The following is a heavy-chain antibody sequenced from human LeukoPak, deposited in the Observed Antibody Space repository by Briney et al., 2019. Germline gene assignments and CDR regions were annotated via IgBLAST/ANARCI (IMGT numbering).Heavy chain of an antibody. Sequence: PGESLKISCKGSGYSFTSYWIGWVRQMPGKGLEWMGIIYPGDSDTRYSPSFQGQVTISADKSISTAYLQWSSLKASDTAMYYCVRPGTIFGVITYFDYWGQGTLVTVSS. D-gene: IGHD3-3*01. CDR3: VRPGTIFGVITYFDY. J-gene: IGHJ4*02. CDR2: IYPGDSDT. V-gene: IGHV5-51*01. CDR1: GYSFTSYW.